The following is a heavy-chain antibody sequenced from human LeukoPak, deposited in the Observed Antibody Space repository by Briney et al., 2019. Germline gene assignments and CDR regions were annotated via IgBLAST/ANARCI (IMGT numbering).Heavy chain of an antibody. D-gene: IGHD3-9*01. Sequence: TGASLKISCKGSGYSSTSYWIGWVRQMPGKGLEWMGIIYPGDSDTRYSPSFQGQVTISADKSISTAYLQWSSLKASDTAMYYCARRANDWSIESLYYFDYWGQGTLVTVSS. J-gene: IGHJ4*02. CDR1: GYSSTSYW. CDR3: ARRANDWSIESLYYFDY. V-gene: IGHV5-51*01. CDR2: IYPGDSDT.